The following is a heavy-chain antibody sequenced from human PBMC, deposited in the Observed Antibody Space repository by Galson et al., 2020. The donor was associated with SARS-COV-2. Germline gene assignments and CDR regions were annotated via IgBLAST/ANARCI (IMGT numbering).Heavy chain of an antibody. J-gene: IGHJ6*02. CDR3: VGQHYYNYGMDV. CDR2: FYDSETT. D-gene: IGHD5-18*01. Sequence: SETLSLTCTVSGASFISSSYFWGWIRQPPGKGLEWIGSFYDSETTYYNPSLKSRVAISLDTSKRQFSLELSSVTAADRAVYYCVGQHYYNYGMDVWGQGTTVTVSS. CDR1: GASFISSSYF. V-gene: IGHV4-39*07.